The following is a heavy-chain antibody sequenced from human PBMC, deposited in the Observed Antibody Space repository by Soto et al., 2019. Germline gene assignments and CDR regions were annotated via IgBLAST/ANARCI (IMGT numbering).Heavy chain of an antibody. CDR1: GGTFSRHA. J-gene: IGHJ4*02. V-gene: IGHV1-69*01. CDR3: ARGWGYDSNDYYYAY. Sequence: QVQLVQSGAEVRKPGSSVKVSCKASGGTFSRHAISWVRQAPGQGLEWMGGIIPIFGTANHAKKFQGRVKIIADESTSTVYMELSSLRSEDTAMYYCARGWGYDSNDYYYAYWGQGTLVIVSS. CDR2: IIPIFGTA. D-gene: IGHD3-22*01.